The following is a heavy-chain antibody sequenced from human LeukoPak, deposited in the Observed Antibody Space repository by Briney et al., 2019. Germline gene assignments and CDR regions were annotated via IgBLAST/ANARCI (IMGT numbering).Heavy chain of an antibody. D-gene: IGHD2-15*01. J-gene: IGHJ4*02. CDR2: IYYSGST. CDR1: GGSISSGDYY. CDR3: ASGRELTATLPY. Sequence: SETLSLTCTVSGGSISSGDYYWSWIRQHPGNGLEWIGYIYYSGSTYYNASLKSRVSISVDTSKNQFSLNLNSVTAADTAVYYCASGRELTATLPYWGQGTLVTVSS. V-gene: IGHV4-31*03.